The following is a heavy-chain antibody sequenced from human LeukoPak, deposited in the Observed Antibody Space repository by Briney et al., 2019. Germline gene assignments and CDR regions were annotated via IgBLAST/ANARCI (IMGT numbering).Heavy chain of an antibody. J-gene: IGHJ4*02. V-gene: IGHV1-3*03. D-gene: IGHD3-10*01. Sequence: ASVKVSCKASGYTFTSYAMHWVRQAPGQRLEWMGWINAGNGNTKYSQEFQGRVTITRDTSASTAYMELSSLRSEDMAVYYCARERKGRLLWFGELFFDYWGQGTLVTVSS. CDR3: ARERKGRLLWFGELFFDY. CDR2: INAGNGNT. CDR1: GYTFTSYA.